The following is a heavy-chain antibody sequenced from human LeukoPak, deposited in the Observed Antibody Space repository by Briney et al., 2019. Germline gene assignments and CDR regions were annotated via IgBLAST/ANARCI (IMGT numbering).Heavy chain of an antibody. V-gene: IGHV3-23*01. CDR3: ARDLGWLQLCF. D-gene: IGHD5-24*01. J-gene: IGHJ4*02. CDR2: IGPSGDKT. CDR1: GFTFSSHG. Sequence: GSLRLSCAGAGFTFSSHGTNWVHQAPGKGLEWVSGIGPSGDKTYYADAVKGRFTISRDNSKNTFYLSMNILRAEDTATYYCARDLGWLQLCFGGQGTLVTVSS.